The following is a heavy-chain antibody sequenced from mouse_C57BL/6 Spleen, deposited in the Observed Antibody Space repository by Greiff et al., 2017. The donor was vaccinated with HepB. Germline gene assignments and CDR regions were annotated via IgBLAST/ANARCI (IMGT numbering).Heavy chain of an antibody. D-gene: IGHD2-10*02. CDR2: IWSGGST. CDR1: GFSLTSYG. J-gene: IGHJ2*01. CDR3: ARGGYGNYEGYFDY. Sequence: VQLQQSGPGLVQPSQSLSITCTVSGFSLTSYGVHWVRQSPGKGLEWLGVIWSGGSTDYNAAFISRLSISKDNSKSQVFFKMNSLQADDTAIYYCARGGYGNYEGYFDYWGQGTTLTVSS. V-gene: IGHV2-2*01.